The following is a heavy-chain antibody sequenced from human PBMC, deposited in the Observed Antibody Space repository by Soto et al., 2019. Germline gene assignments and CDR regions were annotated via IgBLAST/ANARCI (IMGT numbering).Heavy chain of an antibody. V-gene: IGHV3-73*01. D-gene: IGHD3-10*01. Sequence: GGSLRLSCAASGFSFSDSAMHWVRQASGKGLEWIARIRSKANSYLIAYDESVRGRFIISRDDSKNTAYLQMNSLTAEDTAVYYCAREGVHNYTEYYFDYWGQGTLVTVSS. CDR2: IRSKANSYLI. CDR3: AREGVHNYTEYYFDY. CDR1: GFSFSDSA. J-gene: IGHJ4*02.